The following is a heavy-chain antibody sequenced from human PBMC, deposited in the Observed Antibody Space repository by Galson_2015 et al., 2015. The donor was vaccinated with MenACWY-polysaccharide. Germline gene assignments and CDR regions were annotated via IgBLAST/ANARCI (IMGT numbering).Heavy chain of an antibody. CDR3: SRLQSKYMDV. V-gene: IGHV3-30*12. CDR2: IYYDGSKK. CDR1: GFTFRSYG. J-gene: IGHJ6*04. Sequence: SLRLSCAASGFTFRSYGMHWVRQAPGKGLEWVTLIYYDGSKKEYADSVKGRFTISRDNSKNTLYLQTDSLRAEDTAVYYCSRLQSKYMDVWGKGTTVAVSS. D-gene: IGHD4-11*01.